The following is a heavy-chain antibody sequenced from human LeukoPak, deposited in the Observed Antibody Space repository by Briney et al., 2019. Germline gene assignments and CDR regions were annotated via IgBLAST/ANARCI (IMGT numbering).Heavy chain of an antibody. Sequence: SETLSLTCTVSGGSISSYYWSWIRQPPGKGLEWIGYIYYSGSTNYNPSLKSRVTISVDTSKNQFSLQLNSVTPEDTAVYYCAREDRVGRYYYGSGSLLGNYFDYWGQGTLVTVSS. CDR2: IYYSGST. CDR3: AREDRVGRYYYGSGSLLGNYFDY. J-gene: IGHJ4*02. CDR1: GGSISSYY. D-gene: IGHD3-10*01. V-gene: IGHV4-59*12.